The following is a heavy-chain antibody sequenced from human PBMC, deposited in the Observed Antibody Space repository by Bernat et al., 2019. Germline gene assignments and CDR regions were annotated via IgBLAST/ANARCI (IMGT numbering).Heavy chain of an antibody. D-gene: IGHD2-21*02. CDR1: GYTFTGYY. CDR2: INPNSGGT. CDR3: ARSGDYLPRTNWFDP. Sequence: QVQLVQSGAEVKKPGASVKVSCKASGYTFTGYYMHWVRQAPGQGLEWMGWINPNSGGTNYAQKLQGWVTMTRDTPISTAYMELSRLRSDDTAVYYCARSGDYLPRTNWFDPWGEGTLVTVSS. V-gene: IGHV1-2*04. J-gene: IGHJ5*02.